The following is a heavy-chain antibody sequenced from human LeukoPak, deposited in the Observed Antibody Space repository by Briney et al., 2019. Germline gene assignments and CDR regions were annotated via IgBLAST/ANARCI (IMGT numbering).Heavy chain of an antibody. CDR1: GFTFSSYW. J-gene: IGHJ4*02. CDR3: ARDGFYCSGGSCYSDY. V-gene: IGHV3-7*01. Sequence: PGGPLTLSCAASGFTFSSYWMIWLRQAPGKGREWVANIKQDKSEKHSVDPVQGRFTISRDNAKNSLYLQMNSLRAEDTAGYYCARDGFYCSGGSCYSDYGGEGTLVTVSS. D-gene: IGHD2-15*01. CDR2: IKQDKSEK.